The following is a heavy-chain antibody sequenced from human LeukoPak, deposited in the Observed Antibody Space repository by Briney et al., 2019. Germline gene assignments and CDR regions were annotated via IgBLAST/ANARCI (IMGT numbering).Heavy chain of an antibody. V-gene: IGHV1-69*04. CDR1: GGTFSSYA. D-gene: IGHD2-2*01. J-gene: IGHJ5*02. CDR3: ARAGEDIVVVPEWFDP. Sequence: ASVKVSCKASGGTFSSYASSWVRQAPGQGLEWVGRIIPIFGIANYAQKFQGRVTITADKSTSTAYMELSSLRSEDTAVYYCARAGEDIVVVPEWFDPWGQGTLVTVSS. CDR2: IIPIFGIA.